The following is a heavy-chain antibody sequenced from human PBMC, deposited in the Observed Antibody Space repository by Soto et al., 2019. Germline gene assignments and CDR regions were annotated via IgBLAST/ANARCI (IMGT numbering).Heavy chain of an antibody. D-gene: IGHD1-1*01. Sequence: QVQLMESGGGLVKPGGSLRLSCAASGFTVSDYDMNWIRQAPGKGLEWVSYISSSSRYTKYADSVKGRFTISRDNAKSSLVLQMNSLRAEDTAVYYCARATTGRAPMDVWGQGTTVTVS. CDR1: GFTVSDYD. CDR3: ARATTGRAPMDV. CDR2: ISSSSRYT. J-gene: IGHJ6*02. V-gene: IGHV3-11*05.